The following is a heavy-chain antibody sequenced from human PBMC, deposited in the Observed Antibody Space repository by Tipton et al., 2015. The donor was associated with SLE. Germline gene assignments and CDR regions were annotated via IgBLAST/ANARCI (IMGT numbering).Heavy chain of an antibody. V-gene: IGHV1-8*01. D-gene: IGHD2-2*02. J-gene: IGHJ6*03. CDR1: GYTFTSYD. CDR3: ARANPHIVVVPAAIKHYYYYMDV. Sequence: QSGAEVKKPGASVKVSCKASGYTFTSYDINWVRQATGQGLEWMGWMNPNSGNTGYAQEFQGRVTMTRNTSISTAYMELSSLRSEDTAVYYCARANPHIVVVPAAIKHYYYYMDVWGKGTTVTVSS. CDR2: MNPNSGNT.